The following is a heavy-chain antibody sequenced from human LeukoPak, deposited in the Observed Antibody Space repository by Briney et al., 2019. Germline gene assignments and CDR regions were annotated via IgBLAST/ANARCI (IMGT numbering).Heavy chain of an antibody. CDR3: ARAPRDSSSSNYMRRFDY. Sequence: PSETLSLTCAVSGYSISSDNYWVWSRQPPGQGLEWTGGIYHSGSTYYNPSLKGRVTMSVDTSKNQFSLKLSSVTAADTAVYYCARAPRDSSSSNYMRRFDYWGQGTLVTVSS. CDR2: IYHSGST. J-gene: IGHJ4*02. CDR1: GYSISSDNY. V-gene: IGHV4-38-2*01. D-gene: IGHD3-22*01.